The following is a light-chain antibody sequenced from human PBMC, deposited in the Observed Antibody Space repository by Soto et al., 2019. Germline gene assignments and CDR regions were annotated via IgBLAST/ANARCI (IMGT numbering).Light chain of an antibody. CDR1: QSVSSN. CDR3: QQYFDWRT. Sequence: EIVMTQSPATLSVSPGDGVTLSCRASQSVSSNLAWYQQKPGQRPRLLIYGASTRATGIPDTFSGSGSGTEFTLTISSLQSEDFAVYYCQQYFDWRTFGQGTRVEIK. CDR2: GAS. J-gene: IGKJ1*01. V-gene: IGKV3-15*01.